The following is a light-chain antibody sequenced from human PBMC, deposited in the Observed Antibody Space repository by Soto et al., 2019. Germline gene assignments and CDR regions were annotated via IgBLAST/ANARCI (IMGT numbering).Light chain of an antibody. CDR2: GAS. Sequence: EIVMTQSPATLSVSPGERVTLSCRASQSVSSNLAWYQQKHGQAPRLLIHGASTRATGVPAWFSGSGSGTDYTLTISGLQFEDFAVYYCQQYNNWPPTFGQGTKVDIK. CDR3: QQYNNWPPT. CDR1: QSVSSN. J-gene: IGKJ1*01. V-gene: IGKV3-15*01.